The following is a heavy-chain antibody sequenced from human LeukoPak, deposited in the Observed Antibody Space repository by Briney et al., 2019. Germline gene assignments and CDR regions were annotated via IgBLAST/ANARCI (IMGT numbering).Heavy chain of an antibody. CDR2: ISYDGSNK. CDR1: GFTFSSYA. D-gene: IGHD6-13*01. V-gene: IGHV3-30*01. J-gene: IGHJ4*02. CDR3: ARAYSSSWYFDY. Sequence: GGSLRLSCAASGFTFSSYATHWVRQAPGKGLEWVAVISYDGSNKYYADSVKGRFTISRDNSKNTLYLQMNSLRAEDTAVYYCARAYSSSWYFDYWGQGTLVTVSS.